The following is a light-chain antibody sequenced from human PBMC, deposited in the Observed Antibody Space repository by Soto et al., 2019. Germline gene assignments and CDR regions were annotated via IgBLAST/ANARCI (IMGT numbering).Light chain of an antibody. Sequence: DIQMTQSPSSLSASVGDSVTISCRASQDISNYLAWFQQKPGKVPKSLIYAASNLHSGVPSRFSGSGSGTDFTLTISSLRPEDFATYYCQQYSRYPITFGQGTRLEIK. J-gene: IGKJ5*01. CDR2: AAS. CDR1: QDISNY. CDR3: QQYSRYPIT. V-gene: IGKV1-16*01.